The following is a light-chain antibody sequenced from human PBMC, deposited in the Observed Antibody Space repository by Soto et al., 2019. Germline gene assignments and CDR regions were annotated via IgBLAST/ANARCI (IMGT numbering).Light chain of an antibody. J-gene: IGKJ5*01. CDR2: DAS. CDR3: QQYENLPT. Sequence: DIQMTQSPSSLSASVGDGVTITCRASQGIKNDLAWYQQKPGRAPKLLIYDASNLEAGVPSRFRGSGSGTDFTFTISRLQPEDIATYYCQQYENLPTFGQGTRLEIK. CDR1: QGIKND. V-gene: IGKV1-33*01.